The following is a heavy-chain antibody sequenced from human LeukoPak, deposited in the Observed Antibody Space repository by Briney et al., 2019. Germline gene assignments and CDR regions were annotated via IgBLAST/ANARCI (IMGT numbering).Heavy chain of an antibody. CDR3: ARDAPVTDY. CDR1: GFTFSSYE. Sequence: GGSLRLSCAASGFTFSSYEMNWVRQAPEKGLEWVSYISSSGSTIYYADSVKGRFTISRDNAKNSLYLQMNSLRAEDTAVYYCARDAPVTDYWGQGTLVTVSS. V-gene: IGHV3-48*03. D-gene: IGHD4-17*01. J-gene: IGHJ4*02. CDR2: ISSSGSTI.